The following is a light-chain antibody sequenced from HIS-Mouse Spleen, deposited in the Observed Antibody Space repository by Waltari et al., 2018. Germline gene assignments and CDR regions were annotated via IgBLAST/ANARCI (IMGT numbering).Light chain of an antibody. J-gene: IGLJ3*02. V-gene: IGLV1-40*01. CDR2: GNS. Sequence: QSVLTQPPSVSGAPGQRVTISCTGSSSNIGAGYDVHWYQQLPGTAPKLLIYGNSKRSSGVPDRFSGSKSGTSASLAISGVQAEDEADYYCQSYDSSLSGWVFGGGTKLTVL. CDR1: SSNIGAGYD. CDR3: QSYDSSLSGWV.